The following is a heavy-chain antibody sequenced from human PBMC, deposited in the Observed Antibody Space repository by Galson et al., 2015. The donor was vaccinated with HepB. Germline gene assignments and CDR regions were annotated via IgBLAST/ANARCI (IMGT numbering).Heavy chain of an antibody. CDR3: AGPIYSGSAVAGMFLNGMDV. J-gene: IGHJ6*02. D-gene: IGHD6-19*01. Sequence: SLRLSCAASGSSFRNYGMHWVRQAAGTGLEWVAVISYDGVHKFYGDSVKGRFTISRDNSQNTLFLQMSGLGPEDTAVYFWAGPIYSGSAVAGMFLNGMDVWGQGTTVIVSS. CDR1: GSSFRNYG. V-gene: IGHV3-30*03. CDR2: ISYDGVHK.